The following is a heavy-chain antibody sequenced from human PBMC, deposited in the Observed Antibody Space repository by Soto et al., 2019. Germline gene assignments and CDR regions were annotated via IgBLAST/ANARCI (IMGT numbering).Heavy chain of an antibody. CDR1: GGSISSGGYY. V-gene: IGHV4-31*03. Sequence: SETLSLTCTVSGGSISSGGYYWSWIRQHPGKGLEWIGYIYYSGSTYYNPSLKSRVTISVDTSKNQFSLKLSSVTAADTAVYYCARSLAAAGHYYYYYYMDVWGKGTTVTVSS. D-gene: IGHD6-13*01. CDR3: ARSLAAAGHYYYYYYMDV. J-gene: IGHJ6*03. CDR2: IYYSGST.